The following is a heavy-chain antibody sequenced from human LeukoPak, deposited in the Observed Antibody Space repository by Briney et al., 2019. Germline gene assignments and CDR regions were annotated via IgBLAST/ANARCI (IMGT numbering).Heavy chain of an antibody. D-gene: IGHD3-10*01. Sequence: GGSLRLSCAASGFTFSSYWMYWVRQVPGKGLVWVSRINSDGSSTSYADSVKGRFTISRDNSKNTLYLQMNSLRAEDTAVYYCAREGVGYGMDVWGQGTTVTVSS. J-gene: IGHJ6*02. CDR2: INSDGSST. CDR3: AREGVGYGMDV. V-gene: IGHV3-74*01. CDR1: GFTFSSYW.